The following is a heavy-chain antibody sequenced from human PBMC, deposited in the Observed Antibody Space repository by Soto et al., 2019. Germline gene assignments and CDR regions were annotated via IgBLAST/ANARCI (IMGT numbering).Heavy chain of an antibody. CDR3: ARDHMYSPPPSLASFDY. J-gene: IGHJ4*02. Sequence: QVQLVQSGAEVKKPGASVKVSCKASGYTFTSYGISWVRQAPGQGLEWMGWISAYNGNTNYAQKLQGRVTITTDTSTSTAYMELSSLRSDDTAVYYCARDHMYSPPPSLASFDYWGQGTLVTVSS. CDR1: GYTFTSYG. V-gene: IGHV1-18*01. CDR2: ISAYNGNT. D-gene: IGHD6-13*01.